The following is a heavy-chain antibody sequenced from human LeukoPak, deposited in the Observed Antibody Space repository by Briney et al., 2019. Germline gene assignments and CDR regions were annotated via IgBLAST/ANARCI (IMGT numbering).Heavy chain of an antibody. CDR3: ARDSLRGFDF. Sequence: SETLSLTCTVSNYSISRGHYWGWIRQPPGKGLEWIGNIYHSGSTSYSPSLKGRVTISVDTSKNQFSLNLSSLTAADTAVYFCARDSLRGFDFWGQGTLVTVSS. CDR1: NYSISRGHY. J-gene: IGHJ4*02. CDR2: IYHSGST. V-gene: IGHV4-38-2*02.